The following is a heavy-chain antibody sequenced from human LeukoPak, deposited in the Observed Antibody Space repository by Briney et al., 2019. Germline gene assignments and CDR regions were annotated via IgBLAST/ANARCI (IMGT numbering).Heavy chain of an antibody. CDR3: ARDWYDNSDAFDI. CDR2: ISYDGTYK. Sequence: PGRSLRLSCAASGFTFSSYAMHWVRQAPGKGLEWVAVISYDGTYKYYADSVKGRFTISRDNSKNTLYLQMNSLRAEDTAVYYCARDWYDNSDAFDIWGQGTMVTVSS. V-gene: IGHV3-30*04. D-gene: IGHD3-9*01. CDR1: GFTFSSYA. J-gene: IGHJ3*02.